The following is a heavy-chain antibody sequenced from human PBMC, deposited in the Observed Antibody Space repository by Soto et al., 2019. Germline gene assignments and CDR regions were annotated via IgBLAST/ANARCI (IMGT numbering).Heavy chain of an antibody. CDR1: GFTFSSYA. J-gene: IGHJ2*01. Sequence: QVQLVESGGGVVQPGRSLRLSCAASGFTFSSYAMHWVRQAPGKGLEWVAVISYDGSNKYYADSVKGRFTISRDNSKNTLYLQMNSLRAEDTAVYYCARDGCDYSHWYFDLWGRGTLVTVSS. CDR3: ARDGCDYSHWYFDL. V-gene: IGHV3-30-3*01. CDR2: ISYDGSNK. D-gene: IGHD4-17*01.